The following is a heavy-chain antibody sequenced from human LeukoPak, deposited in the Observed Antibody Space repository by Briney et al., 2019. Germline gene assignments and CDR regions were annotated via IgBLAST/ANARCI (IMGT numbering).Heavy chain of an antibody. CDR3: AREELGGAFDI. J-gene: IGHJ3*02. D-gene: IGHD1-7*01. Sequence: PSETLSLTCTVSGGSITSYYWSWIRQPPGKGLEWIGYIYYSGSTNYNPSLKSRVTISVDTSMNQFSLKLRSVTAADTAVYYCAREELGGAFDIWGQGTMVTVSS. CDR1: GGSITSYY. CDR2: IYYSGST. V-gene: IGHV4-59*01.